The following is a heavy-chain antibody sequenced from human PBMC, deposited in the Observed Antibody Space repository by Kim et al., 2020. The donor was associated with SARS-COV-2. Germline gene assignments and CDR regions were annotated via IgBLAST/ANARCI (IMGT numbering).Heavy chain of an antibody. CDR1: GYTFTSYG. J-gene: IGHJ6*02. CDR3: ARGVRKWLVHRGEGLYGMDV. CDR2: ISAYNGNP. D-gene: IGHD6-19*01. V-gene: IGHV1-18*04. Sequence: ASVKVSCKASGYTFTSYGISWVRQAPGQGLEWMGWISAYNGNPNYAQKLQGRVTMTTDTSTSTAYMELRSLRSDDTAVYYCARGVRKWLVHRGEGLYGMDVWGQGTTVTVSS.